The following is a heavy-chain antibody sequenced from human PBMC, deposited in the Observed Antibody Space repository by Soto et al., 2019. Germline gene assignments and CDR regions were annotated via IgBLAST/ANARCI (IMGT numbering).Heavy chain of an antibody. D-gene: IGHD5-12*01. V-gene: IGHV3-23*01. CDR3: AKDPDPRSGYDKVQ. CDR1: GFTFSSYA. Sequence: GESLKISCAASGFTFSSYAMSWVRQAPGKGLEWVSAISGSGGSTYYADSVKGRFTISRDNSKNTLYLQMNSLRAEDTAVYYCAKDPDPRSGYDKVQWGQGTLVTVSS. CDR2: ISGSGGST. J-gene: IGHJ4*02.